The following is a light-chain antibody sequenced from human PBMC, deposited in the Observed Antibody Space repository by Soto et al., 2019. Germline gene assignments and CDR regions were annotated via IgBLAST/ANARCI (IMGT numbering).Light chain of an antibody. Sequence: QPVLTQSPSASASLGASVTLTCTLSSGHSSYAIAWHQQQPEKGPRYLMKLNSDGSHYKGDGIPDRFSGSTSGAVRYLTISSLQSEDEADYYCQTWGTGIQVFGGGTKLTVL. CDR1: SGHSSYA. V-gene: IGLV4-69*01. CDR3: QTWGTGIQV. CDR2: LNSDGSH. J-gene: IGLJ3*02.